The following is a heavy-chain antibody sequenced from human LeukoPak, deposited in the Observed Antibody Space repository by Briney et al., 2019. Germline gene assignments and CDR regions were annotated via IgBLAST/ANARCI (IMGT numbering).Heavy chain of an antibody. CDR1: GASISTYY. CDR3: ARAGGGWSFDY. Sequence: SETLSLTCTVSGASISTYYWSWIRQPPGKGLEWVGYLFFGGSTNYNPSLKSRVTISSDTSKNQLSLKLTSVTAADTAVYYCARAGGGWSFDYLGQGALVTVSS. J-gene: IGHJ4*02. CDR2: LFFGGST. D-gene: IGHD6-19*01. V-gene: IGHV4-59*01.